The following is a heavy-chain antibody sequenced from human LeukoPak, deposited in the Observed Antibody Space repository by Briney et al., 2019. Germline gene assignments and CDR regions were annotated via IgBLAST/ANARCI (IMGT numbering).Heavy chain of an antibody. V-gene: IGHV3-7*01. CDR2: IKQDGSEK. CDR3: AREGDYDFWSGYYALDY. CDR1: GFTFSSDW. J-gene: IGHJ4*02. Sequence: GGSLRLSCAAAGFTFSSDWMSCVRQAPGKGLDWVSNIKQDGSEKYYVDSVKGRFTISRDNAKNSLYLKMNSLRAEDTAVYYCAREGDYDFWSGYYALDYWGQGTLVTVSS. D-gene: IGHD3-3*01.